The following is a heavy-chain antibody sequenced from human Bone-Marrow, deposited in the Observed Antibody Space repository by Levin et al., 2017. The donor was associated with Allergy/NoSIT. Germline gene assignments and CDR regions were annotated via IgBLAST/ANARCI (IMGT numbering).Heavy chain of an antibody. CDR1: GFSFSDHY. CDR2: TRDKANRYTT. Sequence: RGESLKISCAASGFSFSDHYMDWVRQAPGKGLEWVGRTRDKANRYTTDYAASVRGRFIISRDASKNSLHLQMNSLKTEDTAVYYCTRGVWGEERYYFDYWGQGTLVTVSS. CDR3: TRGVWGEERYYFDY. J-gene: IGHJ4*02. V-gene: IGHV3-72*01. D-gene: IGHD3-16*01.